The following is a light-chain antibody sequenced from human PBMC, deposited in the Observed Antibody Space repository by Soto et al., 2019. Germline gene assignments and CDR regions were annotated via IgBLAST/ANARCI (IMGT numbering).Light chain of an antibody. CDR2: EVS. J-gene: IGLJ1*01. Sequence: QSVLTQPPSASGSPGQSVTISCTGTSSDVGVYNYVSWYQQHPGKAPKLMIYEVSKRPSGVPDRFSGSKSGNTASLTISGLLAEDEADYYCASYTTISTYVFGTGTKVTVL. V-gene: IGLV2-8*01. CDR3: ASYTTISTYV. CDR1: SSDVGVYNY.